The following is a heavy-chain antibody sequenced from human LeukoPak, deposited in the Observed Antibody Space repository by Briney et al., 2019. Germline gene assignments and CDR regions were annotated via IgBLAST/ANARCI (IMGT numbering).Heavy chain of an antibody. Sequence: PSQTLSLTCTVSGGSISSGGYYWSWIRQHPGKGLEWIGYIYYSGSTYYNPSLKSRVTISVDTSKNQFSLKLSSVTAADTAVYYCARESRYSGYDYGFDYWAREPWSPSPQ. J-gene: IGHJ4*02. CDR3: ARESRYSGYDYGFDY. CDR1: GGSISSGGYY. CDR2: IYYSGST. V-gene: IGHV4-31*03. D-gene: IGHD5-12*01.